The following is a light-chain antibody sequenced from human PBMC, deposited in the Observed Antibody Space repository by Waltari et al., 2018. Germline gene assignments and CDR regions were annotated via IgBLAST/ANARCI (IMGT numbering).Light chain of an antibody. CDR2: AAS. J-gene: IGKJ3*01. CDR1: QSISSY. V-gene: IGKV1-39*01. Sequence: DLQMIQSLSSLSESVVDSVPITCRASQSISSYLNWYQQKPGKAPKLLIYAASSLQSGVPSRFSGSGSGTDFTLTISSLQPEDFATYYCQQSYSTPRTFGPGTKVDIK. CDR3: QQSYSTPRT.